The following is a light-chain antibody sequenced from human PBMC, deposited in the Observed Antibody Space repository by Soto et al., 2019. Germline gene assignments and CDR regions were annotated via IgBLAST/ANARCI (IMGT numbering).Light chain of an antibody. CDR3: QQYYDTRT. CDR2: WAS. CDR1: QSVLYSSNNKNY. V-gene: IGKV4-1*01. Sequence: DIVMTQSPDSLAVSLGERATSNCKSSQSVLYSSNNKNYLAWYQQKPGQPPKLLIHWASTRESGVPDRFSGSGSGTDFTLTISSLQAEDVAVYYCQQYYDTRTFGQGTKLEIK. J-gene: IGKJ2*01.